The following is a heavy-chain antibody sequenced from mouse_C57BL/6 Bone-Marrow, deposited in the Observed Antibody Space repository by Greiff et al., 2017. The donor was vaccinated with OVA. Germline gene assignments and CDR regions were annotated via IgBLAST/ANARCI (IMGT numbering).Heavy chain of an antibody. CDR1: GFTFSDYY. D-gene: IGHD4-1*01. CDR2: ISNGGGST. CDR3: ARLGLDFDY. Sequence: EVMLVESGGGLVQPGGSLKLSCAASGFTFSDYYMYWVRQTPEKRLEWVAYISNGGGSTYYPDTVKGRFTISRDNANNTLYLQMSRLKSEDTAMYYCARLGLDFDYWGQGTTLTVSS. J-gene: IGHJ2*01. V-gene: IGHV5-12*01.